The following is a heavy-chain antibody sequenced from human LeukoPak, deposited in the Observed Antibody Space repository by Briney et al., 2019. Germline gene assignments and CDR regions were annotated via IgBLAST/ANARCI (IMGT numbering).Heavy chain of an antibody. CDR1: GGSIRSYC. D-gene: IGHD5-18*01. Sequence: PSETLSLTCTVSGGSIRSYCWSWFRKPPGKGLEWIGYIYYSGSTNYNPSLKSRVTISVDTSKNQFSLKLSSVTAADTAVYYCARSRGYSYGYFDYWGQGTLVTVSS. J-gene: IGHJ4*02. V-gene: IGHV4-59*08. CDR2: IYYSGST. CDR3: ARSRGYSYGYFDY.